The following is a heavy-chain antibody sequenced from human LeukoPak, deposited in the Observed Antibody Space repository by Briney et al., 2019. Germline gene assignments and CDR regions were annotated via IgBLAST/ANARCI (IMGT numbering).Heavy chain of an antibody. CDR2: INWNGVRT. Sequence: SGGSLRLSCAASGFTFDDYGMSWVRQAPGKGLEWVSGINWNGVRTDYADSVKGRFTISRDNAKNSLYLQMNSLRAEDTAVYYCARIAAAGTYYYYYYMDVWGKGTTVTISS. J-gene: IGHJ6*03. CDR1: GFTFDDYG. V-gene: IGHV3-20*04. CDR3: ARIAAAGTYYYYYYMDV. D-gene: IGHD6-13*01.